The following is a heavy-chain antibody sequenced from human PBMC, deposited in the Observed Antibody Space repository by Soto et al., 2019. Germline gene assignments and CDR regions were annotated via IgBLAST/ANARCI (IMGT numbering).Heavy chain of an antibody. CDR2: IDPSDSYT. CDR3: ATHVRYHGLDV. Sequence: PGESLKISCKGSGYSFTNNWISWARQMPGKGVEWMGRIDPSDSYTNYSASFKGHVTFSADKFISTAYQHWSSLKGSYTAMYYCATHVRYHGLDVWRQGTTVTVSS. J-gene: IGHJ6*02. CDR1: GYSFTNNW. V-gene: IGHV5-10-1*01.